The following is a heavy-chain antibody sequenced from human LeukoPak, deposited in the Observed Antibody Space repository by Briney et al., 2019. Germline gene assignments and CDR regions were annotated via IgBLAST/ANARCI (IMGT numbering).Heavy chain of an antibody. D-gene: IGHD2-2*01. J-gene: IGHJ3*02. CDR1: GFTFTDYW. Sequence: PGGSLRLSCEVSGFTFTDYWMNWVRQAPGKGPEWVASIRQDGSEKTYVDSVKGRFTISRDNSKNTLYLQMNSLRAEDTAVYYCAKPLLVVPAANDAFDIWGQGTMVTVSS. CDR3: AKPLLVVPAANDAFDI. V-gene: IGHV3-7*01. CDR2: IRQDGSEK.